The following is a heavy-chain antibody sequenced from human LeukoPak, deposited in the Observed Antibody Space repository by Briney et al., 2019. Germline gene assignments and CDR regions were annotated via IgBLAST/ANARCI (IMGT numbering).Heavy chain of an antibody. D-gene: IGHD3-16*01. CDR3: AKRMGE. CDR1: GGSISSDY. V-gene: IGHV4-4*07. CDR2: IYASGTT. Sequence: SETLSLTCTVSGGSISSDYWSWIRQPAGKGLEWIGRIYASGTTNYNPSLKSRLTMSVDTSKNQSSLKLRSVTAADTAVYYCAKRMGEWGQGTLVTVSS. J-gene: IGHJ4*02.